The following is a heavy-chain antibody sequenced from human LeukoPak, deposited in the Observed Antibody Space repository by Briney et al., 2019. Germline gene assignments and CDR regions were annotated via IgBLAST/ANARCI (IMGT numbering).Heavy chain of an antibody. CDR3: ARHTSYGEGYYYYYMDV. CDR1: GYSFTSYW. Sequence: RGESLKISCKGSGYSFTSYWIGWVRQMPGKGLEWMGIIYPGDSDTRYSPSFQGQVTISADKSISTAYLQWSSLEASDTAMYYCARHTSYGEGYYYYYMDVWGKGTTVTVSS. V-gene: IGHV5-51*01. D-gene: IGHD5-18*01. CDR2: IYPGDSDT. J-gene: IGHJ6*03.